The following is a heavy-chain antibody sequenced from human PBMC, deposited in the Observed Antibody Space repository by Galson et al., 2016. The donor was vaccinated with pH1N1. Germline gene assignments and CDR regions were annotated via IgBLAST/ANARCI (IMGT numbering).Heavy chain of an antibody. CDR3: ARDQNWNLDY. D-gene: IGHD1-1*01. CDR1: GYTFTTFG. CDR2: ISTSKGNT. V-gene: IGHV1-18*01. Sequence: SVKVSCKASGYTFTTFGISWVRQAPGKGLEWLGWISTSKGNTENAQRLLDRDTMTRDTSTSTVFMELTSLRSDDTAIYYCARDQNWNLDYWGQGTLVTVSS. J-gene: IGHJ4*02.